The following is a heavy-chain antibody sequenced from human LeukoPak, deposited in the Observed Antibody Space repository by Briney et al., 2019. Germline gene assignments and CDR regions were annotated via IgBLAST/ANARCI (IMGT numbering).Heavy chain of an antibody. Sequence: GGSLRLSCATSGFTFSNAWMNWVRQAPGKGLEWVGRIRSNSDGGTIDYAAPVKGRFTLSRDDSKTTLYLQMNSLQTEDTAVYYCATDFYDSTWGQGTLATVSS. CDR1: GFTFSNAW. J-gene: IGHJ5*02. D-gene: IGHD3-22*01. CDR2: IRSNSDGGTI. CDR3: ATDFYDST. V-gene: IGHV3-15*07.